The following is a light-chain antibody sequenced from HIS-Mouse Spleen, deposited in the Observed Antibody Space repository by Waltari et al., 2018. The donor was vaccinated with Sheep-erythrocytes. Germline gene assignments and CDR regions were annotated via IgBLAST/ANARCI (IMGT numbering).Light chain of an antibody. Sequence: QSALTQPASVSRSPGQSITISCTGTSSDVGSYNLVSWYQQHPGKAPKLMIYEGSKPPSGVSNRFSGSKSGNTASLTISGLQAEDEADYYCCSYAGSSTWVFGGGTKLTVL. V-gene: IGLV2-23*01. CDR1: SSDVGSYNL. CDR3: CSYAGSSTWV. CDR2: EGS. J-gene: IGLJ3*02.